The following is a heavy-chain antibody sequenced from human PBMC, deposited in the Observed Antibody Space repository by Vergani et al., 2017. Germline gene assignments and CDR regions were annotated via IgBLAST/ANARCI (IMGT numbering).Heavy chain of an antibody. Sequence: QVQLVESGGGLVKPGGSLRLSCAASGFTFRDYYMSWIRQAPGKGLEWVSYISSSGSTIYYADSVKGRFTISRDNAKSALYLQMNSLRAEDTAVYYCARDSITMVRGVIITHPWFDPWGQGTLVTVSS. D-gene: IGHD3-10*01. CDR3: ARDSITMVRGVIITHPWFDP. CDR2: ISSSGSTI. J-gene: IGHJ5*02. CDR1: GFTFRDYY. V-gene: IGHV3-11*04.